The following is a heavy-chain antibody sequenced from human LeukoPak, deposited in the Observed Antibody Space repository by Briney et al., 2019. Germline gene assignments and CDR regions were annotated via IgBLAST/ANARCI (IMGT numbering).Heavy chain of an antibody. V-gene: IGHV3-30-3*01. Sequence: GGSPRLSCATSGFTFRSYPMHWVRQAPGKGLECVAVISFDVSDKSYADSMKGRFTISRDNSRKTVYLQMNNVRPEDTAVYYCAREASEKGGIDYWGQGALVIVSS. CDR1: GFTFRSYP. D-gene: IGHD2-2*01. CDR2: ISFDVSDK. J-gene: IGHJ4*02. CDR3: AREASEKGGIDY.